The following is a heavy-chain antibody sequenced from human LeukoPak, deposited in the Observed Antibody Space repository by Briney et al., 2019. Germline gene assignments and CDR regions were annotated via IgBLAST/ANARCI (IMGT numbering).Heavy chain of an antibody. CDR1: GHTFTDYY. D-gene: IGHD3-22*01. J-gene: IGHJ4*02. V-gene: IGHV1-2*06. CDR2: IKPKSGGT. CDR3: VNGGVYYEDISGDY. Sequence: ASVKVSCKASGHTFTDYYMHWVRQAPGQGLEWLGRIKPKSGGTTYAQKFQGRVTMTRDTSITTAYMELSSLRSDDTAVYYCVNGGVYYEDISGDYWGQGTLVTVSS.